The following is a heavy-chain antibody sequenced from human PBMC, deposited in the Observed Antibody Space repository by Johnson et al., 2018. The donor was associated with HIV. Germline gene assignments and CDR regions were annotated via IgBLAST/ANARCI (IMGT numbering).Heavy chain of an antibody. CDR3: TTKEGRGPDAFDI. CDR2: IGWTSNSI. J-gene: IGHJ3*02. V-gene: IGHV3-9*01. D-gene: IGHD1-14*01. Sequence: VQLVESGGVVVQPGGSLRLSCAASGFTFADFAMHWVRQAPGKGLAWVSGIGWTSNSIASVDSVQGRFTISRDNAKNFLYLQMNSLRAEDTALYYCTTKEGRGPDAFDIWGQGTMVTVSS. CDR1: GFTFADFA.